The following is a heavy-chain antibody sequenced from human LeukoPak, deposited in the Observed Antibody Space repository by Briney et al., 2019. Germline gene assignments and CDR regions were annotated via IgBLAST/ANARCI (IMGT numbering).Heavy chain of an antibody. Sequence: GASVKVSCKVSGYTLTELSMHWVRQAPGKGLEWMGGFDPEDGETIYAQKFQGRVTMTEDTSTDTAYMELSSLRSEDTAVCYCATASNYEGYYYMDVWGKGTTVTVSS. V-gene: IGHV1-24*01. J-gene: IGHJ6*03. CDR1: GYTLTELS. CDR3: ATASNYEGYYYMDV. D-gene: IGHD4-11*01. CDR2: FDPEDGET.